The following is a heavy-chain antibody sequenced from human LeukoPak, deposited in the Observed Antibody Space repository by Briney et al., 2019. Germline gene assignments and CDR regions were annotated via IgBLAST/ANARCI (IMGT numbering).Heavy chain of an antibody. J-gene: IGHJ3*02. CDR3: AKGRWELLLLDAFDI. CDR1: GFTFSSYG. Sequence: PGGSLRLSCAASGFTFSSYGMHWVRQAPGKGLEWVAVIWYDGSNKYYADSVKGRFTISRDNSKNTLYLQMNSLRAEDTAVYYCAKGRWELLLLDAFDIWGQGTMVTVSS. V-gene: IGHV3-30*02. D-gene: IGHD1-26*01. CDR2: IWYDGSNK.